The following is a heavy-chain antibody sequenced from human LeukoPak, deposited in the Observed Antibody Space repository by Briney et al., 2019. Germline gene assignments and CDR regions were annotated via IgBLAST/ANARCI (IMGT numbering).Heavy chain of an antibody. J-gene: IGHJ4*02. CDR1: GGSINSYY. D-gene: IGHD6-6*01. CDR3: ARLGYSSSFDY. CDR2: VYYSGNT. V-gene: IGHV4-59*08. Sequence: SETLSLTCTVSGGSINSYYWGWIRQPPGKGLEWIGYVYYSGNTNYNPSLKSRLTISIATSKNQFSLRLSSVTAADTAVYSCARLGYSSSFDYWGQGTLVTVSS.